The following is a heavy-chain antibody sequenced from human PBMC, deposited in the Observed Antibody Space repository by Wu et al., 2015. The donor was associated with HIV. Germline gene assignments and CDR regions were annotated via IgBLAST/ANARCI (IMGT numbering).Heavy chain of an antibody. CDR2: LIPMYGTA. J-gene: IGHJ4*02. D-gene: IGHD5-18*01. V-gene: IGHV1-69*13. CDR1: GGTFSNYA. Sequence: QVQLPQSGAEVKNPGSSVRVSCKASGGTFSNYALSWVRQAPGQGLEWMGRLIPMYGTANYAQKFQGRVTITADESTSTAYMDVSSLRSEDTAVYYCAGGGGRTSMDPFDYWGQGTLVTVSS. CDR3: AGGGGRTSMDPFDY.